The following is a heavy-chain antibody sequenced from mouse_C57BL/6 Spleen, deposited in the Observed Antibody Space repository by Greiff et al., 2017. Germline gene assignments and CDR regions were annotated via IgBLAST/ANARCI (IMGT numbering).Heavy chain of an antibody. CDR1: GFSLTSYG. CDR3: ARHYDRYFDV. J-gene: IGHJ1*03. D-gene: IGHD2-4*01. Sequence: QVKLQQSGPGLVQPSQSLSITCTVSGFSLTSYGVHWVRQSPGKGLEWLGVIWSGGRTDYNDAFISRLSISKDNSKSQVFFKMNRLQADDTAIYYCARHYDRYFDVWGTGTTVTVSS. CDR2: IWSGGRT. V-gene: IGHV2-2*01.